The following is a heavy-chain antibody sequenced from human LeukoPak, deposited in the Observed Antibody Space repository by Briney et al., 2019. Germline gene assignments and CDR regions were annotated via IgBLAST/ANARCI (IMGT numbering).Heavy chain of an antibody. J-gene: IGHJ3*02. CDR3: ATTCSGNYDVGAFDI. CDR1: GYTVTNYD. CDR2: MNPNSGNT. V-gene: IGHV1-8*01. Sequence: ASVKVSCKASGYTVTNYDINWVRQATGQGLEWMGWMNPNSGNTHYAQKFQGKVTMTRNTSISTAYMELSSLRSEDTAVYYCATTCSGNYDVGAFDIWGQGTMVTVSS. D-gene: IGHD2-15*01.